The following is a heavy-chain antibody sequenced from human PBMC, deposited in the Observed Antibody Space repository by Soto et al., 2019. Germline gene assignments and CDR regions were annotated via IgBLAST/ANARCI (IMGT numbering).Heavy chain of an antibody. CDR3: ASVPTGKFGVWNY. J-gene: IGHJ4*02. CDR2: IITGGTTT. V-gene: IGHV3-74*01. Sequence: EVQLVESGGGLVQPGGSLRLSCAASTFTFSSYWMHWVRQAPGQGLVWVSRIITGGTTTTYADSVKGRFTTSRDNAANTLYLQMNSLRAEDSAVYYCASVPTGKFGVWNYWGQGTLVTVSS. D-gene: IGHD2-21*01. CDR1: TFTFSSYW.